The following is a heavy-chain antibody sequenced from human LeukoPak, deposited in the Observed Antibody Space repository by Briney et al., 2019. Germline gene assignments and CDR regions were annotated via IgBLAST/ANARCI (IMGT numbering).Heavy chain of an antibody. D-gene: IGHD3-22*01. CDR1: GFTFSSYS. CDR3: ARSADYYDSSGYYYEAHAFDI. V-gene: IGHV3-21*01. Sequence: GGSLRLSCAASGFTFSSYSMNWVRQAPGKGLEWVSSISSSSSYIYYADSVKGRFTISRDNAKNSLYLQMNSLRAEDTAVYYCARSADYYDSSGYYYEAHAFDIWGQRTMVTVSS. CDR2: ISSSSSYI. J-gene: IGHJ3*02.